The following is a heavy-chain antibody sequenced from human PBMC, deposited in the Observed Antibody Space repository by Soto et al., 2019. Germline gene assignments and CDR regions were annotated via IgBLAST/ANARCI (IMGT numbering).Heavy chain of an antibody. CDR2: ILPFFGTA. CDR1: GGTFRTES. Sequence: QVHLVQSGAEVKKPGSSVKVSCKYSGGTFRTESINWVRQAPGQGLEWMGGILPFFGTADYAPRFHGRVTITADGATTTAYMELSSLTSQHTAVYFSARGHEDGGNSDAFDVWGQGTMVTVSS. D-gene: IGHD2-21*01. V-gene: IGHV1-69*13. J-gene: IGHJ3*01. CDR3: ARGHEDGGNSDAFDV.